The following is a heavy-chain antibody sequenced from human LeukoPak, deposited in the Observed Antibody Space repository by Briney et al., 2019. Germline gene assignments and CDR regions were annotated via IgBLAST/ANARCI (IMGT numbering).Heavy chain of an antibody. CDR1: GFTFSSYE. D-gene: IGHD3-9*01. V-gene: IGHV3-48*03. CDR3: ARGLYYDILTGSHRVGYY. J-gene: IGHJ4*02. Sequence: PGVSLRLSCAASGFTFSSYEMNWVRHAPGKGLEWVSYISSSGSTIYYADSVKGRFTISRDNAKNSLYLQMNSLRAEDTAVYYCARGLYYDILTGSHRVGYYWGQGTLVTVSS. CDR2: ISSSGSTI.